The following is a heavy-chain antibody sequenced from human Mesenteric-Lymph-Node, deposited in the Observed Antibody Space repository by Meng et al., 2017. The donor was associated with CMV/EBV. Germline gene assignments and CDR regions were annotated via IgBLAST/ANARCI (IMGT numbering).Heavy chain of an antibody. CDR2: ISSSSSTI. Sequence: GEYLKISCAASGLTFSSYSMNWVRQAPGKGLEWVSYISSSSSTIYYADSVKGRFTISRDNAKNSLYLQMNSLRAEDTAVYYCARDQRHAFDIWGQGTMVTVSS. V-gene: IGHV3-48*04. D-gene: IGHD6-25*01. J-gene: IGHJ3*02. CDR3: ARDQRHAFDI. CDR1: GLTFSSYS.